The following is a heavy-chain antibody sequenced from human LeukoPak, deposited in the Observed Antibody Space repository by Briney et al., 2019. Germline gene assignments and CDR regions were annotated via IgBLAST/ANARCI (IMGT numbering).Heavy chain of an antibody. D-gene: IGHD5-12*01. Sequence: SVKVSYKASGGTFSSYAISWVRQATGQGLEWMGGTIPIFGTANYAQKFQGRVTITTDESTSTAYMELSSLRSEDTAVYYCASAAGGAATMGMDVWGQGTTVTVSS. CDR3: ASAAGGAATMGMDV. J-gene: IGHJ6*02. CDR1: GGTFSSYA. V-gene: IGHV1-69*05. CDR2: TIPIFGTA.